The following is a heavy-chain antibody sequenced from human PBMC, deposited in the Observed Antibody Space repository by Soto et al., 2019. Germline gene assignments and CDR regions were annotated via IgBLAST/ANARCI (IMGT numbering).Heavy chain of an antibody. CDR1: GYTFTSYG. V-gene: IGHV1-18*04. J-gene: IGHJ4*02. CDR3: ARGTMVRGVIMSSVY. CDR2: ISAYNGNT. D-gene: IGHD3-10*01. Sequence: GASVKVSCKASGYTFTSYGISWVRQAPGQGLEWMGWISAYNGNTNYAQKLQGRVTMTTDTSTSPSYMELRSLRSDDTAVYYCARGTMVRGVIMSSVYWGQGTLVIVCS.